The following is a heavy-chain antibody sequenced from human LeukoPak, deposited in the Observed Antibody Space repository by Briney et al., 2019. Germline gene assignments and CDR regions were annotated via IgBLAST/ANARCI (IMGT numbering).Heavy chain of an antibody. J-gene: IGHJ4*02. Sequence: SVKVSCKASGGTSSSYAISWVRQAPGQGLEWMGRIIPILGIANYAQKFQGRVTITADKSTSTAYMELSSLRSEDTAVYYCARNDYGDPYYFDYWGQGTLVTVSS. CDR2: IIPILGIA. V-gene: IGHV1-69*04. CDR3: ARNDYGDPYYFDY. D-gene: IGHD4-17*01. CDR1: GGTSSSYA.